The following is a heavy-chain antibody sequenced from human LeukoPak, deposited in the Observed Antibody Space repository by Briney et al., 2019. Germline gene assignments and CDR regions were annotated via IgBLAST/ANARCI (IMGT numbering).Heavy chain of an antibody. CDR3: ARGRGDSNGYYYYYYYYMDV. CDR2: INPNSGGT. CDR1: GYTFTGYY. D-gene: IGHD3-22*01. Sequence: GASVKVSCKASGYTFTGYYMHWVRQAPGQGLEWMGWINPNSGGTNYAQKFRGRVTMTRDTSISTAYMELSRLRSDDTAVYYCARGRGDSNGYYYYYYYYMDVWGKGTTVTISS. J-gene: IGHJ6*03. V-gene: IGHV1-2*02.